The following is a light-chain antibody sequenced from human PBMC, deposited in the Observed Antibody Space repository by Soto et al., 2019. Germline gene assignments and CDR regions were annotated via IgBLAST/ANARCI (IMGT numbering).Light chain of an antibody. J-gene: IGKJ4*01. CDR1: QNVHDH. CDR3: QQTFSNFFS. CDR2: GAS. V-gene: IGKV1-39*01. Sequence: DIQLTQSPSSLSASVGDRVTITCRASQNVHDHSKWFQVKSGKAPRLLIFGASTLQTWVPSRFSGDGSGTDFTLTISPVQPEDFATYYCQQTFSNFFSFGGGNRLEI.